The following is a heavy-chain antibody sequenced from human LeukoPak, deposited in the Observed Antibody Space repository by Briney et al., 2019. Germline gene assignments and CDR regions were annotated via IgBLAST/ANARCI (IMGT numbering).Heavy chain of an antibody. Sequence: GGSLRLSCAASGFTFSSYWMSWVRQAPGKGLEWVANIKQDGSEKYCVDSVKGRFTISRDNAKNSLYLQMNSLRAEDTAVYYCARESAYCGGDCYSLGPDYWGQGTLVTVSS. CDR2: IKQDGSEK. V-gene: IGHV3-7*01. CDR3: ARESAYCGGDCYSLGPDY. CDR1: GFTFSSYW. J-gene: IGHJ4*02. D-gene: IGHD2-21*02.